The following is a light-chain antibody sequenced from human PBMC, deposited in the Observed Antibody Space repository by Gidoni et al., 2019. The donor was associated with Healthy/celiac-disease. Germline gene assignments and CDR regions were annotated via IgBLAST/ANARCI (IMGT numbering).Light chain of an antibody. CDR2: DVS. CDR3: CSYAGSYTLYV. J-gene: IGLJ1*01. V-gene: IGLV2-11*01. Sequence: QSALTQPRSVSGSPGQSVTISCTGTSSDVGGYNYVSWYHQPPGKAPKLMIYDVSKRPSGVPDRFSGSKSGNTASLTISGLQAEDEADYYCCSYAGSYTLYVFGTGTKVTVL. CDR1: SSDVGGYNY.